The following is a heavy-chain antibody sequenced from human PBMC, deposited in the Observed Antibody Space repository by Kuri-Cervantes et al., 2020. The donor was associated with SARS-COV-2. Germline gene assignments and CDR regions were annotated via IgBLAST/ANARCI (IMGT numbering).Heavy chain of an antibody. CDR2: ISSSSSYT. Sequence: GGSLRLSCAASGFTFSDYYMSWIRQAPGKGLEWVSYISSSSSYTNYADSVKCRFTISRDNSKNTLYLQMNSLRAEDTAVYYCAKDLCGGDCPPLDYWGRGTLVTVSS. J-gene: IGHJ4*02. V-gene: IGHV3-11*06. CDR3: AKDLCGGDCPPLDY. CDR1: GFTFSDYY. D-gene: IGHD2-21*01.